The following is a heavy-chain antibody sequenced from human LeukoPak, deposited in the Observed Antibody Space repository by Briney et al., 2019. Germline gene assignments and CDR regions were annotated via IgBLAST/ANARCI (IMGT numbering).Heavy chain of an antibody. Sequence: GGSLRLSCAASGFTFSDSYMSWIRQAPGKGPEWVSYISSSSSDTNYADSVKGRITISRDNAKNSLYLQMNSLRAEDTAVYYCARGSRTIELGDDYWGQGTLVTVSS. CDR1: GFTFSDSY. CDR3: ARGSRTIELGDDY. CDR2: ISSSSSDT. V-gene: IGHV3-11*06. J-gene: IGHJ4*02. D-gene: IGHD5-24*01.